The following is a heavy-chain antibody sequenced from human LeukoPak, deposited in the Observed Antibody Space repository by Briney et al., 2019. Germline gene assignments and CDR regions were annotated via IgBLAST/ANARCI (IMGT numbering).Heavy chain of an antibody. V-gene: IGHV4-59*01. CDR2: IYYSGST. CDR1: GGSISSYY. J-gene: IGHJ3*02. CDR3: ASRPDYYDSSGLAAFDI. Sequence: SSETLSLTCTVSGGSISSYYWSWIRQPPGKGLEWIGYIYYSGSTNYNPSLKSRVTISVDTSKNQFSLKLSSVTAADTAVYYCASRPDYYDSSGLAAFDIWGQGTMVTASS. D-gene: IGHD3-22*01.